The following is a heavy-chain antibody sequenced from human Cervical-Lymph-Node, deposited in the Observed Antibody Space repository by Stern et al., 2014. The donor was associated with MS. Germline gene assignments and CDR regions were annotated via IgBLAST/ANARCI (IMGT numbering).Heavy chain of an antibody. CDR3: ARDPNNDLMVAGTGY. CDR2: VIPIFGTA. Sequence: VQLVESGAEVKKPGSSVKVSCKASGGTFSSYAISWVRQAPGQGLEWMGGVIPIFGTANYAQKFQGRVTITADESTSTAYMELSSLRSEDTAVYYCARDPNNDLMVAGTGYWGQGTLVTVSS. CDR1: GGTFSSYA. J-gene: IGHJ4*02. D-gene: IGHD6-19*01. V-gene: IGHV1-69*01.